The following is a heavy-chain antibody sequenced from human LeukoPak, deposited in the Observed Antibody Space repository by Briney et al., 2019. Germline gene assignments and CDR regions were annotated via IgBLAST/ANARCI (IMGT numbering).Heavy chain of an antibody. CDR1: GFTFDDYA. D-gene: IGHD6-19*01. CDR3: VKDSSGWFRLCDY. J-gene: IGHJ4*02. V-gene: IGHV3-9*01. CDR2: ISWNSGSI. Sequence: GGSLRLSCAASGFTFDDYAMHWVRQAPGKGLEWVSGISWNSGSIGYADSVKGRFTISRDNAKNSLYLQINSLRAEDTALYYCVKDSSGWFRLCDYWGQGTLVTVSS.